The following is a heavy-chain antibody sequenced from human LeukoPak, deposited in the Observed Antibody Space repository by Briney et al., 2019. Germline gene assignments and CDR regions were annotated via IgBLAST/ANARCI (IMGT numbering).Heavy chain of an antibody. CDR2: INPDGTII. V-gene: IGHV3-74*01. D-gene: IGHD1/OR15-1a*01. CDR3: AKDLSWNTADR. J-gene: IGHJ5*02. CDR1: GFTYTNYW. Sequence: PGGSLRLSCVASGFTYTNYWMHWFRQVSGEGPVWVSRINPDGTIIDYADFVKGRFTISRDNAKNLPFLHMKGLRADDTALYYCAKDLSWNTADRWGQGTLVTVSS.